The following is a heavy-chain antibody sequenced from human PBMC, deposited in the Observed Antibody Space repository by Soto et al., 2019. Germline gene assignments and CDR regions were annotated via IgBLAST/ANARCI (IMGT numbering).Heavy chain of an antibody. CDR2: IVPIYRTA. D-gene: IGHD6-13*01. V-gene: IGHV1-69*13. CDR1: GGTFSSYR. J-gene: IGHJ4*02. Sequence: SVKVSCKASGGTFSSYRINWVRQAPGQGLEWVGGIVPIYRTADYTQKFQGRVSITSDESARTASLELSSLKSQDTAVYYCARDSGAKLSSSWGQGTLVTVSS. CDR3: ARDSGAKLSSS.